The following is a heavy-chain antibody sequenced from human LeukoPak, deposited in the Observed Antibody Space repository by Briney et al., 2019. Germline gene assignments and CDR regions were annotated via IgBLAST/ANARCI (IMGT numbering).Heavy chain of an antibody. V-gene: IGHV3-30*03. Sequence: PGRSLRLSCAASGFTFSSYGMHWVRQAPGKGLEWVAVISYDGSNKYYADSVKGRFTISRDNSKNTLYLQMNSLRAEDTAVYYSARLDSSGWYVFDYWGQGTLVTVSS. CDR3: ARLDSSGWYVFDY. D-gene: IGHD6-19*01. J-gene: IGHJ4*02. CDR1: GFTFSSYG. CDR2: ISYDGSNK.